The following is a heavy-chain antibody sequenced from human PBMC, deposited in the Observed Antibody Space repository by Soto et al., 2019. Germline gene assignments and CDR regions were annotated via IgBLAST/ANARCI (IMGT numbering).Heavy chain of an antibody. J-gene: IGHJ4*02. Sequence: TSETLSLTCTVSGCSISSYYWSWIRQPPGKGLEWIGYIYYSGSTNYNPSLKSRVTISVDTSKNQFSLKLSSVTAADTAVYYCASTHHGSGSSVDYWGQGTLVTVSS. D-gene: IGHD3-10*01. CDR3: ASTHHGSGSSVDY. V-gene: IGHV4-59*01. CDR1: GCSISSYY. CDR2: IYYSGST.